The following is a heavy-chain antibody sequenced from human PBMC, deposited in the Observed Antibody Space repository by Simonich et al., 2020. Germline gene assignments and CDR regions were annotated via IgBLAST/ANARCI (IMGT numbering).Heavy chain of an antibody. J-gene: IGHJ6*03. Sequence: EVQLVESGGGLVQPGGSLRLSCAASGFPFISFWMSWVRKAPGKGLGWVANIKHEGSEKYLVASVKGRFTISRDNAKNSLYLQMNSLRAEDTAVDYCAIDGLGTAYYYYMDVWGKGTTVTVSS. V-gene: IGHV3-7*01. CDR3: AIDGLGTAYYYYMDV. D-gene: IGHD7-27*01. CDR1: GFPFISFW. CDR2: IKHEGSEK.